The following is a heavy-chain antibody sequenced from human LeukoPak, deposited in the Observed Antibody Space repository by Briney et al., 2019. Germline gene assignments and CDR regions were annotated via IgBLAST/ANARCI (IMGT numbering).Heavy chain of an antibody. CDR2: IWYDGTNK. J-gene: IGHJ3*02. Sequence: PGRSLRLSCAASGFTFSSYGMHWVRQAPGKGLEWVAVIWYDGTNKYYADSVKGRFTISRDNSKNTLYLQMNRLRAEDTAVYYCARDWGEGFFSMAFDIWGQGTMVTVSS. CDR3: ARDWGEGFFSMAFDI. CDR1: GFTFSSYG. D-gene: IGHD3-16*01. V-gene: IGHV3-33*01.